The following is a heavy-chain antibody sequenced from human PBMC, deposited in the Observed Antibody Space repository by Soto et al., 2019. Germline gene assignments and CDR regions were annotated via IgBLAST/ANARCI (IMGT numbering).Heavy chain of an antibody. CDR1: GGPVAGSHW. CDR3: ARKIVPAGANNYFDP. D-gene: IGHD3-10*01. J-gene: IGHJ5*02. Sequence: SEILSLSGGVSGGPVAGSHWWGWVRQTPGRGLEWLGNVYHTGDTNFNPSLQSRVTFSVDKSNNQFSLRLTPVPAAETAVYFCARKIVPAGANNYFDPCGPGTLDTVSS. V-gene: IGHV4-4*02. CDR2: VYHTGDT.